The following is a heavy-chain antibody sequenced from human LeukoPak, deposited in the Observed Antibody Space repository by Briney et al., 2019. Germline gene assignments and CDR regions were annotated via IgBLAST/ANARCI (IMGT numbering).Heavy chain of an antibody. V-gene: IGHV4-4*07. J-gene: IGHJ4*02. CDR2: IYTSGST. CDR3: ARDNSGSYREFDY. D-gene: IGHD1-26*01. CDR1: GGSISSYY. Sequence: SETLSLTCTVSGGSISSYYWSWIRQPAGKGLEWIGRIYTSGSTNYNASLKSRVSMSVDTSKNQFSLKLSSVTAADTAVFYCARDNSGSYREFDYWGQGTLVTVSS.